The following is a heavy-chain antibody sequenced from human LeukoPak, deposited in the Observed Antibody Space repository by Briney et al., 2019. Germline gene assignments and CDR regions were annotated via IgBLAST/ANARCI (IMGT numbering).Heavy chain of an antibody. CDR1: GGSLSSGDYY. V-gene: IGHV4-30-4*08. Sequence: SETLSLTCTVSGGSLSSGDYYWSWIRQPPGRGLEWIGYIYYSGSTYYNPSLKSRVTISVDTSKNQFSLKLSSVTAADTAVYYCARGERFLEDVWGKGTTVTVSS. D-gene: IGHD3-3*01. J-gene: IGHJ6*04. CDR3: ARGERFLEDV. CDR2: IYYSGST.